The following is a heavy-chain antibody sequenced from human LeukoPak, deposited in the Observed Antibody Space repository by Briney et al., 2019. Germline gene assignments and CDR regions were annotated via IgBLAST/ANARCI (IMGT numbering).Heavy chain of an antibody. CDR2: IKQDGSEK. CDR1: GFTFSSYW. Sequence: GGSLRLSCAASGFTFSSYWMSWVRQAPGKGLEWVANIKQDGSEKYYVDSVKGRFTISRDNAKNSLYLQMNSLRAEDTAVYYCARDSAVAHYYYYCYYMDVWGKGTTVTVSS. V-gene: IGHV3-7*01. D-gene: IGHD6-19*01. J-gene: IGHJ6*03. CDR3: ARDSAVAHYYYYCYYMDV.